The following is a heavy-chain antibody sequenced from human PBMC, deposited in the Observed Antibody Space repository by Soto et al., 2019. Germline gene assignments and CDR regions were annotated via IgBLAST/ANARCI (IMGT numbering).Heavy chain of an antibody. CDR1: GFTFTRYS. CDR2: ISSTTNYI. CDR3: ARESEDLTSNFDY. Sequence: EVQLVESGGGLVKPGGFLRLYCAASGFTFTRYSMTWVRQAPGKGLEWVSSISSTTNYICYADSMKGRFTVSRDNAKNSVYLDMNSLSAEDTAVYYCARESEDLTSNFDYWGQGTLVSVSS. V-gene: IGHV3-21*01. J-gene: IGHJ4*02.